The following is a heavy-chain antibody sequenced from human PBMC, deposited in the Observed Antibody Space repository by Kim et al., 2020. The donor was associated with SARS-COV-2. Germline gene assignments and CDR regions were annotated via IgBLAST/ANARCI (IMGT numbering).Heavy chain of an antibody. CDR1: GFTFGDYA. J-gene: IGHJ3*02. Sequence: GGSLRLSCAASGFTFGDYAMHWVRQAPGKGLEWVSGISWNSGSIGYADSVKGRFTISRDNAKNSLYLQMNSLRAEDTALYYCAKGPGYNWNDGENAFDIWGQGTMVTVSS. D-gene: IGHD1-1*01. CDR3: AKGPGYNWNDGENAFDI. CDR2: ISWNSGSI. V-gene: IGHV3-9*01.